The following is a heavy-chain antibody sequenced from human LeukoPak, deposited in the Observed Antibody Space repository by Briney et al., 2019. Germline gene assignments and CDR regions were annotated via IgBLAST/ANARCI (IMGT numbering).Heavy chain of an antibody. V-gene: IGHV3-30*18. Sequence: GRSLRHSRVASGFTFSNYVMHWVRQAPGKGLEWVAVISYDGSNKYYADSVKGRFTISRDNSKNTLYLQMNSLRAEDTAVYYCTKGVLGGTQSVSAGLDSWGQGTLVTVSS. CDR2: ISYDGSNK. J-gene: IGHJ4*02. D-gene: IGHD3-16*01. CDR3: TKGVLGGTQSVSAGLDS. CDR1: GFTFSNYV.